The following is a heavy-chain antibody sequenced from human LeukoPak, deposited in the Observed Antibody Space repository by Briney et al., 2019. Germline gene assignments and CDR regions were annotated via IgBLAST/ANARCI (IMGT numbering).Heavy chain of an antibody. D-gene: IGHD2-15*01. CDR1: GFTFGTYW. CDR2: IKQDGSEK. J-gene: IGHJ6*02. Sequence: GGSLRLSCAAYGFTFGTYWMSWVRQAPGKGPEWVANIKQDGSEKYYVDSVKGRFNISRDNAKNSLYLQMNSLRAEDTAVYYCARAKEVVVYYYYYGMDVWGQGTTVTVSS. V-gene: IGHV3-7*03. CDR3: ARAKEVVVYYYYYGMDV.